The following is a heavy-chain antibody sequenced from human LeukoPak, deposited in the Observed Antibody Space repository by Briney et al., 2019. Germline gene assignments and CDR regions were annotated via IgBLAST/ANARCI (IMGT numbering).Heavy chain of an antibody. CDR2: IKPNSGGT. CDR3: ARDRMITFGGVTPRFDP. Sequence: ASVKVSCKASGYTFSDYYIHWVRQAPGQGLEWMGWIKPNSGGTSYAQKFQGRVTMTRDTSMRTAYMELRTLRSDDTAVYYCARDRMITFGGVTPRFDPWGQGTLVTVSS. V-gene: IGHV1-2*02. J-gene: IGHJ5*02. CDR1: GYTFSDYY. D-gene: IGHD3-16*01.